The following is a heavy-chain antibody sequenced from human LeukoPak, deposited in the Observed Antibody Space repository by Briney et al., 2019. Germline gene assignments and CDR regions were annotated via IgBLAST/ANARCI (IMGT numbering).Heavy chain of an antibody. J-gene: IGHJ4*02. CDR2: IYSGGST. CDR3: AKPPSRYCSSTSCHFDY. CDR1: GFTVSSNY. D-gene: IGHD2-2*01. Sequence: GGSLRLSCAASGFTVSSNYMSWVRQAPGKGLEWVSVIYSGGSTYYADSVKGRFTISRDNSKNTLYLQMNSLRAEDTAVYYCAKPPSRYCSSTSCHFDYWGQGTLVTVSS. V-gene: IGHV3-66*04.